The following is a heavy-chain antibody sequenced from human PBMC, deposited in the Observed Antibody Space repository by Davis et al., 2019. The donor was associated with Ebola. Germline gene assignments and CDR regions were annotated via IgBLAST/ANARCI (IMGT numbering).Heavy chain of an antibody. CDR3: ARGDGYNSAPFYYYYGMDV. J-gene: IGHJ6*02. V-gene: IGHV3-66*01. Sequence: GGSLRLSCAASGFTVSSNYMSWVRQAPGKGLEWVSVIYSGGSTYYADSVKGRFTISRDNSKNTLYLQMNSLRAEDTAVYYCARGDGYNSAPFYYYYGMDVWGQGTTVTVSS. D-gene: IGHD5-24*01. CDR1: GFTVSSNY. CDR2: IYSGGST.